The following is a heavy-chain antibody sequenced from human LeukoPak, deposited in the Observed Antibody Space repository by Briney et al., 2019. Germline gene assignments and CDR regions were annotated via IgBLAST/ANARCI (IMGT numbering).Heavy chain of an antibody. CDR3: ARAALYYDFWSGYYDY. D-gene: IGHD3-3*01. CDR1: GFTFSSYS. J-gene: IGHJ4*02. Sequence: GGSLRLSCAASGFTFSSYSMNWVRQAPGKGLEWVSSISSSSSYIYYADSVKGRFTISRDNAKNSLYLQMNSLRAEDTAVYYCARAALYYDFWSGYYDYWGQGTLVTVSS. CDR2: ISSSSSYI. V-gene: IGHV3-21*01.